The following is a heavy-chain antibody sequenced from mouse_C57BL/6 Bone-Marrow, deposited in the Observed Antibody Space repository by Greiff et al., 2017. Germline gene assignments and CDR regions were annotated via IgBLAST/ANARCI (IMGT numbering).Heavy chain of an antibody. CDR2: IYPRSGNT. V-gene: IGHV1-81*01. CDR1: GYTFTSYG. CDR3: ARATLLRYWSFDV. D-gene: IGHD1-1*01. J-gene: IGHJ1*03. Sequence: VQLQQSGAELARPGASVKLSCKASGYTFTSYGISWVKQRTGQGLEWIGEIYPRSGNTYYNEKFKGKATLTADKSSSTAYMELRSLTSEDSAVYFCARATLLRYWSFDVWGKGTTVTVSA.